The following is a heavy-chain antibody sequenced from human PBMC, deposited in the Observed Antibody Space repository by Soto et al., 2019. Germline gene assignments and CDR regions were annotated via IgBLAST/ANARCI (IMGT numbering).Heavy chain of an antibody. Sequence: QVQLVQSGAEVKKPGASVKVSCKASGYTFTSYAMHWVRQAPGQRLEWMGWINAGNGNTKYSQKCQGRVTITRDTAASTAYMELSSLRSEDTAVYYCARDLLSGKGITGTTDYYYGMDVWGQGTTVTVSS. V-gene: IGHV1-3*01. CDR3: ARDLLSGKGITGTTDYYYGMDV. CDR2: INAGNGNT. J-gene: IGHJ6*02. D-gene: IGHD1-7*01. CDR1: GYTFTSYA.